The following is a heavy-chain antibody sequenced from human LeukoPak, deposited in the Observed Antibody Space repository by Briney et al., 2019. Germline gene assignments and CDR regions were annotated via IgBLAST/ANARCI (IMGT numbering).Heavy chain of an antibody. J-gene: IGHJ3*02. Sequence: GGSLRLSCAASGFTFSSYWMHWVRQAPGKGLVWVSRIKIDGSNTAYADSVKGRFTISRDNSKNTLYLQMNSLRAEDTAVYYCAKDRKAGNSGAFDIWGQGTMVTVSS. D-gene: IGHD4-23*01. CDR2: IKIDGSNT. CDR3: AKDRKAGNSGAFDI. CDR1: GFTFSSYW. V-gene: IGHV3-74*01.